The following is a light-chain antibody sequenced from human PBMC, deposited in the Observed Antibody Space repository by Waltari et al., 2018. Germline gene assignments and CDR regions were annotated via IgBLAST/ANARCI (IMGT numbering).Light chain of an antibody. Sequence: DIRLTQSPSFLSASVGDKVTITCRASQGIGSHLSWYQQDPGKAPKLLIYAASTLQGGVPSRFSGSGSWTEFALTISGLQPEDFATYFCLHLNSYPYTFGGGTKVDIK. V-gene: IGKV1-9*01. CDR3: LHLNSYPYT. CDR1: QGIGSH. J-gene: IGKJ4*01. CDR2: AAS.